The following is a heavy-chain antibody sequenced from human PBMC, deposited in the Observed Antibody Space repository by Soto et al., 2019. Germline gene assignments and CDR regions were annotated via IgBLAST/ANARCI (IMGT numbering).Heavy chain of an antibody. V-gene: IGHV3-48*02. CDR1: GFTFSNYG. CDR3: ASAPSRIRPLDY. Sequence: PGGSLRLSCAASGFTFSNYGMNWVRQSPGKGLEWVSYISGSSSTIFYADSVKGRFTISRDNARNSLSLQMNSLRDEDTAVYYCASAPSRIRPLDYWGRGTLVTSPQ. J-gene: IGHJ4*02. CDR2: ISGSSSTI.